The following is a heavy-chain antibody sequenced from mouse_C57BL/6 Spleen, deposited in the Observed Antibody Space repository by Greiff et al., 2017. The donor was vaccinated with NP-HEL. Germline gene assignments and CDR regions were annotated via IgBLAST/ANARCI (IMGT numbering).Heavy chain of an antibody. J-gene: IGHJ3*01. D-gene: IGHD2-3*01. CDR3: ARWDDPFAY. CDR1: GYTFTSYG. CDR2: IYPRSGNT. Sequence: QVQLQHSGAELARPGASVKLSCKASGYTFTSYGISWVKQRTGQGLEWIGEIYPRSGNTYYNEKFKGKATLTADKSSSTAYMELRSLTSEDSAVYFCARWDDPFAYWGQGTLVTVSA. V-gene: IGHV1-81*01.